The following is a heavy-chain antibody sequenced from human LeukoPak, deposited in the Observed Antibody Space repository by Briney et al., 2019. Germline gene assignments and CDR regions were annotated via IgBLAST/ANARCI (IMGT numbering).Heavy chain of an antibody. CDR1: GFTFSNHV. J-gene: IGHJ4*02. CDR2: ISSDGNND. V-gene: IGHV3-30*04. Sequence: GGSLRLSCAASGFTFSNHVMHWVRQARCKGLEWVAVISSDGNNDYYADSVQGRFTIARDNSKNTLYLQMNSLRAEDTAVYYCARDRPGITVAGALDYWGQGTLATVSS. CDR3: ARDRPGITVAGALDY. D-gene: IGHD6-19*01.